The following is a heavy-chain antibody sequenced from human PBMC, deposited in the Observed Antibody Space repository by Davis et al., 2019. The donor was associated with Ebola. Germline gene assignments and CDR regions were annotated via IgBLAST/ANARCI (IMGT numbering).Heavy chain of an antibody. CDR3: ARVGRIHYYFDY. V-gene: IGHV1-8*01. CDR2: MNPNSGNT. J-gene: IGHJ4*02. CDR1: GYTFTSYD. Sequence: SVKVSCKASGYTFTSYDLNWVRQATGQGLEWMGWMNPNSGNTGYAQKFQGRVTITADESTSTAYMELSSLRSEDTAVYYCARVGRIHYYFDYWGQGTLVTVSS.